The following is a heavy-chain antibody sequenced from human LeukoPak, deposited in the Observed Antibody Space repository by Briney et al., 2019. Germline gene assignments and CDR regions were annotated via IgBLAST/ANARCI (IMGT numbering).Heavy chain of an antibody. D-gene: IGHD1-1*01. V-gene: IGHV4-61*02. Sequence: SETLSLTCTVSGGSISSGSYYWSWIRQPAGKGLEWIGRIYTSGSTNYNPSLKSRVTISVDTSKNQFSLTLTSVTAADTAVYYCATNVRFFDSWGQGTRVTVSS. CDR3: ATNVRFFDS. CDR1: GGSISSGSYY. CDR2: IYTSGST. J-gene: IGHJ4*02.